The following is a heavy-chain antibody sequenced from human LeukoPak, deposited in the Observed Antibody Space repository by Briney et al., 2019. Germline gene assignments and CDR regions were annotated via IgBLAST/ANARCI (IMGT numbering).Heavy chain of an antibody. V-gene: IGHV3-23*01. D-gene: IGHD2-21*01. CDR1: GFTFSSYA. J-gene: IGHJ4*02. Sequence: GGSLRLSCAASGFTFSSYARSWVRQAPGKGLEWVSGISGSGGSTYYADSVKGRFTISRDNPKNTLHLQINSLTAEDTAVYYCAKATCGGECYRFDYWGQGTLVTVSS. CDR3: AKATCGGECYRFDY. CDR2: ISGSGGST.